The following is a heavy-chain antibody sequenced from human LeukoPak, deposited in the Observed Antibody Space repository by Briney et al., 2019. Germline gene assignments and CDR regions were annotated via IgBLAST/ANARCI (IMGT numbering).Heavy chain of an antibody. D-gene: IGHD6-13*01. CDR1: GFTFSSYA. V-gene: IGHV3-30*04. CDR2: ISYDGSNK. CDR3: ASPVYSSTWTPFDY. J-gene: IGHJ4*02. Sequence: GRSLRLSCAASGFTFSSYAMHWVRQAPGKGLEWVAVISYDGSNKYYADSVKGRFTVSRDNSKDTLYLQMNSLRAEDTAVYYCASPVYSSTWTPFDYWGQGTLVTVSS.